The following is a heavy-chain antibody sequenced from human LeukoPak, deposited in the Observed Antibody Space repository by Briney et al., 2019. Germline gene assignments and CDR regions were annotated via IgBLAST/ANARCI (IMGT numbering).Heavy chain of an antibody. D-gene: IGHD1-14*01. Sequence: SETLSLTCTVSGGSISSGDYDWSWIRQPPGKGLEWIGYIYYSGSTYYNPSLKSRVTISVDTSKNQFSLKLSSVTAADTAVYYCARGVRRKYNWFDPWGQGTLVTVSS. CDR1: GGSISSGDYD. V-gene: IGHV4-30-4*01. CDR3: ARGVRRKYNWFDP. CDR2: IYYSGST. J-gene: IGHJ5*02.